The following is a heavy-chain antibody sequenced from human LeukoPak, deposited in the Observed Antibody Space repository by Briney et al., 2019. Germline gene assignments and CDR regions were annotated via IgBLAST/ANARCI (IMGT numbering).Heavy chain of an antibody. CDR2: ISGSGGST. J-gene: IGHJ4*02. V-gene: IGHV3-23*01. Sequence: GGSLILSCAASGFTFSSYAMSWVRQAPGKVLEWVSAISGSGGSTYYADSVKGRFTISRDNSKNTLYLQMNSLRAEDTAVYYCAKGSGYSYGYEGFYFDYWGQGTLVTVSS. CDR3: AKGSGYSYGYEGFYFDY. CDR1: GFTFSSYA. D-gene: IGHD5-18*01.